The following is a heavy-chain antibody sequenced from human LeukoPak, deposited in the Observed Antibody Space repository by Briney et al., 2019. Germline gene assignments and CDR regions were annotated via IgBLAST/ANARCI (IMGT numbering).Heavy chain of an antibody. CDR2: ISSSSSYI. CDR3: ASPGLSLMDAFDI. D-gene: IGHD3-16*02. CDR1: GFTFSSYS. Sequence: GRSLRLSCAASGFTFSSYSMNWVRQAPGKGLEWVSSISSSSSYIYYADSVKGRFTISRDNAKNSLYLQMNSLRAEDTAVYYCASPGLSLMDAFDIWGQGTMVTVSS. V-gene: IGHV3-21*01. J-gene: IGHJ3*02.